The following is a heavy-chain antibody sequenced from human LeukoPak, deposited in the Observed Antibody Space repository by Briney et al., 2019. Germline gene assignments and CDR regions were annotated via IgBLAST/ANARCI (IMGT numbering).Heavy chain of an antibody. CDR3: ARAGQEWFGELGFDQ. D-gene: IGHD3-10*01. J-gene: IGHJ4*02. CDR2: IKQDGSEK. V-gene: IGHV3-7*01. Sequence: GGSLRLSCAASGFSFSRYWMSWVRQPPGKGLEWVANIKQDGSEKNYVESVKGRFTISRDNAKNSLYLQTNSLRAEDTAVYYCARAGQEWFGELGFDQWGQGTLVIVSS. CDR1: GFSFSRYW.